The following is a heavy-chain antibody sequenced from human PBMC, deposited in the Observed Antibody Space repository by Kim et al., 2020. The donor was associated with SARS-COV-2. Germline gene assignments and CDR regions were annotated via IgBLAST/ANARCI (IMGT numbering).Heavy chain of an antibody. Sequence: SETLSLTCTVSGGSISSSSYYWGWIRQPPGKGLEWIGSIYYSGSTYYNPSLKSRVTISVDTSKNQFSLKLSSVTAADTAVYYCASHYYDWSSGRYYYYGMDVWGQGTTVTVSS. CDR2: IYYSGST. V-gene: IGHV4-39*01. J-gene: IGHJ6*02. D-gene: IGHD3-9*01. CDR3: ASHYYDWSSGRYYYYGMDV. CDR1: GGSISSSSYY.